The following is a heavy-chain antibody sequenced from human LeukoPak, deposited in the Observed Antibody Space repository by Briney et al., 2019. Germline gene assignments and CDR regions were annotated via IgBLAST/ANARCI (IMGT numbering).Heavy chain of an antibody. Sequence: PGRSLRLSCAASGFAFSSYGMHWVRQAPGKGLEWVAVVSYDGSNKYYADSVKGRFTISRDNSKNTLHLQMNSLRAEDTAVYYCAKGRRPLLLWFGEGLDYWGQGTLVTVSS. D-gene: IGHD3-10*01. J-gene: IGHJ4*02. CDR1: GFAFSSYG. CDR3: AKGRRPLLLWFGEGLDY. CDR2: VSYDGSNK. V-gene: IGHV3-30*18.